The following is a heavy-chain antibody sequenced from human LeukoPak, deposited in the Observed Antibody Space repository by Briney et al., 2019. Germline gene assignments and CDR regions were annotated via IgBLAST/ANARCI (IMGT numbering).Heavy chain of an antibody. CDR3: ASFPGYYGSGSSD. CDR1: GYTFTSYD. Sequence: ASVKVSCKASGYTFTSYDINWVRQATGQGLEWMGWMNPNSGNTGYAQKFQGRVTMTRDTSISTAYMELSRLRSDDTAVYYCASFPGYYGSGSSDWGQGTLVTVSS. D-gene: IGHD3-10*01. J-gene: IGHJ4*02. V-gene: IGHV1-8*01. CDR2: MNPNSGNT.